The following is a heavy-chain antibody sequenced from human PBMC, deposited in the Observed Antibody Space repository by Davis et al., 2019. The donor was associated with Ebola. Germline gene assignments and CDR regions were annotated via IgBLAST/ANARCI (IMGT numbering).Heavy chain of an antibody. CDR2: ISTNGETT. V-gene: IGHV3-64*04. CDR1: GFTFSSYA. Sequence: GESLKISCSASGFTFSSYAMHWDRQAPGKGLESVSRISTNGETTYYADSVKGRFTISRDNSKNTLYLQMNSLRAEDTALYYCAKDKTMATQYWYFDLWGRGTLVTVSS. J-gene: IGHJ2*01. CDR3: AKDKTMATQYWYFDL. D-gene: IGHD4/OR15-4a*01.